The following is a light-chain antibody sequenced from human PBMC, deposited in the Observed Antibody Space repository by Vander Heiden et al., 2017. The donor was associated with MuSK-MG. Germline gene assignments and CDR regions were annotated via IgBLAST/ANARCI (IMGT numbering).Light chain of an antibody. CDR3: QQYNTHMYT. J-gene: IGKJ2*01. CDR1: QYIRNW. Sequence: DIQLTQSPSTLSASVGDRVTITCRASQYIRNWLAWYQQKPGKAPKLLIYQASTLESGVPSRFGGSGSGTDFTLTIIDLQPDDFATSYCQQYNTHMYTFGQGTKLEIE. CDR2: QAS. V-gene: IGKV1-5*03.